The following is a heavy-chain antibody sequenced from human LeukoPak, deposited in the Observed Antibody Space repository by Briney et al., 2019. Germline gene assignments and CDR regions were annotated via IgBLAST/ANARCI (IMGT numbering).Heavy chain of an antibody. D-gene: IGHD3-22*01. CDR3: ASLRCNFLDYYDSSGYHPSCY. CDR1: GGTFSSYA. V-gene: IGHV1-69*13. CDR2: IIPIFGTA. J-gene: IGHJ4*02. Sequence: GASVKVSCKASGGTFSSYAISWVRQAPGQGLEWMGGIIPIFGTANYAQKFQGRVTITADESTSTAYMELSSLRSEDTAAYYCASLRCNFLDYYDSSGYHPSCYWGQGTLVTVSS.